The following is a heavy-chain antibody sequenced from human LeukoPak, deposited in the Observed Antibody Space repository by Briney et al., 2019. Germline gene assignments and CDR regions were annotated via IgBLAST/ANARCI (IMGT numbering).Heavy chain of an antibody. CDR1: GGSISSYY. CDR2: IYTSGST. V-gene: IGHV4-4*09. Sequence: SETLSLTCTVSGGSISSYYWSWIRQPPGKGLEWIGYIYTSGSTNYNPSLKSRVTISVDTSKNQFSLKLSSVTAADTAVYYCARPLGGAAGQYYYYYYMDVWGKGTTVTVSS. CDR3: ARPLGGAAGQYYYYYYMDV. D-gene: IGHD6-13*01. J-gene: IGHJ6*03.